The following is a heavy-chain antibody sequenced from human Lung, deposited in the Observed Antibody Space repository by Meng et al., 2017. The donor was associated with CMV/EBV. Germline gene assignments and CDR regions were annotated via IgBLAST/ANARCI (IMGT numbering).Heavy chain of an antibody. D-gene: IGHD3-10*01. CDR2: IKKDGSEE. CDR3: ARVGSSSGSYYY. V-gene: IGHV3-7*01. J-gene: IGHJ4*02. Sequence: GGSLRLXCAASGFTFSNNWMSWVRQAPGKGVEWVASIKKDGSEEYYVDSVKGRFTISRDNAKNSLYLQMNILRAEDTAVYYCARVGSSSGSYYYWGQGTLVTVSS. CDR1: GFTFSNNW.